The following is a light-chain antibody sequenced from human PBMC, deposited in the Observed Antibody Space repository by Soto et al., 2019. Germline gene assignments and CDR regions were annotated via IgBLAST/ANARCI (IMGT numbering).Light chain of an antibody. J-gene: IGKJ1*01. Sequence: DIQMTQSPSTLSGSVGDRVTITCRASQTISSWLAWYQQKPGKAPKLLIYKASTLKSGVPSRFSCSGSGTEFTLTISSLQPDDFATYYFQHYNSDSEAFGQGTKVELK. CDR2: KAS. CDR3: QHYNSDSEA. V-gene: IGKV1-5*03. CDR1: QTISSW.